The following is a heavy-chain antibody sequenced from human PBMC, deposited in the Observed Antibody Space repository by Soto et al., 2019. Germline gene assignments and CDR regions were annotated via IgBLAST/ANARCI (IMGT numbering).Heavy chain of an antibody. D-gene: IGHD4-17*01. J-gene: IGHJ4*02. CDR3: AIFRTVTTPFDF. V-gene: IGHV3-9*01. Sequence: DVQLVESGGGLVQPGRSLRLSCAASGFTFNDYAMHWVRQAPGKGLEWVSGITWNSGSIGYADSVKGRFTISRDNAKKSLYLQMNSLRAEDTALYYCAIFRTVTTPFDFWGQGTLVTVSS. CDR2: ITWNSGSI. CDR1: GFTFNDYA.